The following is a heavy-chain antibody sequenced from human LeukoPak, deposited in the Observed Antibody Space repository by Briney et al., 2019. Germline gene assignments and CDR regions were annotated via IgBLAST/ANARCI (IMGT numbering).Heavy chain of an antibody. CDR1: GYSFISYW. CDR3: ARQGQLFDFDY. CDR2: IYPGDSDT. V-gene: IGHV5-51*01. J-gene: IGHJ4*02. Sequence: GESLKISCKGSGYSFISYWIGWVRQMPGKGLQWLGIIYPGDSDTRYNPSFQGQVTISADKSISTAYLQWSSLTASDTAMYYCARQGQLFDFDYWGQGTLVTVSS. D-gene: IGHD2-2*01.